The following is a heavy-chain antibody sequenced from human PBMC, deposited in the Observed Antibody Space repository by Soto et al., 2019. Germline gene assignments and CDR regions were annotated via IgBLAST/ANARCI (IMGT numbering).Heavy chain of an antibody. D-gene: IGHD2-2*01. CDR2: IIPISDTT. V-gene: IGHV1-69*01. Sequence: QVQLVQSGAEVKKPGSSVKVSCKASGGTFSSYAISWVRQAPGQGLEWMGGIIPISDTTNYAQKFQGRVTITVDEYKRTAYMEMSRLRSEETDVYYCARSQRSSPSLAIYYYYYYGMDVWGQGTTVNVSS. J-gene: IGHJ6*02. CDR3: ARSQRSSPSLAIYYYYYYGMDV. CDR1: GGTFSSYA.